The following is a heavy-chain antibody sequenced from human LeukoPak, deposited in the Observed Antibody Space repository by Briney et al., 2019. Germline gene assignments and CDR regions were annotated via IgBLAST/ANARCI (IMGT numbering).Heavy chain of an antibody. J-gene: IGHJ1*01. D-gene: IGHD4-17*01. CDR3: AKDRSRSSSTVSEFQH. CDR2: ISYDGSNK. CDR1: GFTFSTYA. Sequence: PGRSLRLSCAVSGFTFSTYAMHWVRQAPGKGLEWVAVISYDGSNKYYADSVKGRFTISRDNSKNTLYLQMNGLRAEDTALYYCAKDRSRSSSTVSEFQHWGQGTLVTVSS. V-gene: IGHV3-30-3*01.